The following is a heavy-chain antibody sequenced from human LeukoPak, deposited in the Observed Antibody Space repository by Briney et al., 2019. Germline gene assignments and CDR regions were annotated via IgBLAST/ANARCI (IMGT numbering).Heavy chain of an antibody. CDR1: GYSFTSYW. D-gene: IGHD4-23*01. CDR2: IYPGDSDT. CDR3: ARGRTTVVSRDFDY. Sequence: GESLKISCKGSGYSFTSYWIGWARQMPGKGLEWMGIIYPGDSDTTYSPSFQGQVTFSADKSISTAYPQWGSLKASDTAIYYCARGRTTVVSRDFDYWGQGTLVTVSS. V-gene: IGHV5-51*01. J-gene: IGHJ4*02.